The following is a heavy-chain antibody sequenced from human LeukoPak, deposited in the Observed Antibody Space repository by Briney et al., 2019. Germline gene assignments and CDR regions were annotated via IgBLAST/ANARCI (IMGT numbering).Heavy chain of an antibody. Sequence: GGSLRLSCAASGFTFSSYEMNWVRQAPGKGLEWVSYISSSGSTIYYADSVKGRFTISRDNAKNSLYLQMNSLRAEDTAVYYCATDGGPGYSSSWYLYWGQGTLVTVSS. V-gene: IGHV3-48*03. CDR3: ATDGGPGYSSSWYLY. J-gene: IGHJ4*02. CDR1: GFTFSSYE. CDR2: ISSSGSTI. D-gene: IGHD6-13*01.